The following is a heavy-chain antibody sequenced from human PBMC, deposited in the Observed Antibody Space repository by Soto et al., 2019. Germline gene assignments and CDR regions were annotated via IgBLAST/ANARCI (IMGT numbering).Heavy chain of an antibody. J-gene: IGHJ4*02. D-gene: IGHD2-15*01. CDR3: ARDREYCIGGNCYETGSDY. CDR1: GFSFSSYT. Sequence: EVQVVESGGGLVRPGGSLRLSCVASGFSFSSYTMHWVRQAPGRGLEWVSDISSSSTTIDYADSVKGRFTVSRDNAKNSRYLQMNSLRAEDTAVYYCARDREYCIGGNCYETGSDYWGQGTLVTVSS. CDR2: ISSSSTTI. V-gene: IGHV3-48*01.